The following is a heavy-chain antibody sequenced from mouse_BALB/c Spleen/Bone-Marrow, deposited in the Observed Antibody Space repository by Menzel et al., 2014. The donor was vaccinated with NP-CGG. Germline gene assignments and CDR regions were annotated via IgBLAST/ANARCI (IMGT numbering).Heavy chain of an antibody. V-gene: IGHV4-1*02. CDR3: ARFYYYGNFDY. D-gene: IGHD1-1*01. J-gene: IGHJ2*02. CDR1: GFAFSSYW. Sequence: DVMLVESGGGLVQPGGSLKLSCAASGFAFSSYWMSWVRQAPGKGLEWIGEINPDSSTINYTPSLKDKFIISRDNAKNTLYLQMSRVRSEDTALYYCARFYYYGNFDYWGQGTSLTVSS. CDR2: INPDSSTI.